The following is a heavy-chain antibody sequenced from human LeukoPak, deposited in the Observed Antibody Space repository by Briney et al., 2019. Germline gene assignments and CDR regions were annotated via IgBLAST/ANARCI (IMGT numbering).Heavy chain of an antibody. D-gene: IGHD3-10*01. Sequence: ASVKVSCKASGCTFTGYYMHWVRQAPGQGLEWMGWINPNSGGTNYAQKFQGRVTMTRDTSISTAYMELSRLRSDDTAVYYCARSEAGFGDPRGWFDPWGQGTLVTVSS. CDR2: INPNSGGT. J-gene: IGHJ5*02. CDR3: ARSEAGFGDPRGWFDP. V-gene: IGHV1-2*02. CDR1: GCTFTGYY.